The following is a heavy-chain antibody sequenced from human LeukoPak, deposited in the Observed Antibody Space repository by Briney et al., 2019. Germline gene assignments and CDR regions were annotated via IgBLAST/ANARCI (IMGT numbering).Heavy chain of an antibody. V-gene: IGHV3-7*01. CDR3: GASSGWYGDY. Sequence: GGSLRLSCAASGFTFSNFWMTWVRLAPGKGLEWVANINQDGSGKYYVDSVKGRFSISRDNAKNSLYLQMDSLRAEDTAVYYCGASSGWYGDYWGQETLVTVSS. CDR2: INQDGSGK. D-gene: IGHD6-19*01. CDR1: GFTFSNFW. J-gene: IGHJ4*02.